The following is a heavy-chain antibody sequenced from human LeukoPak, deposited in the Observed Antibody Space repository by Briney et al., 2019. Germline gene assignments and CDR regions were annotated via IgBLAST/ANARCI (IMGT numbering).Heavy chain of an antibody. J-gene: IGHJ4*02. D-gene: IGHD5-18*01. CDR3: ARDTAMVWLGT. V-gene: IGHV1-2*02. CDR1: GYTFTGYY. Sequence: ASVKVSRKASGYTFTGYYMHWVRQAPRHGMERMGWINPNSGGTNYAQKFQGRVTMTRDTSISTAYMELSRLRSDDTAVYYCARDTAMVWLGTWGQGTLVTVSS. CDR2: INPNSGGT.